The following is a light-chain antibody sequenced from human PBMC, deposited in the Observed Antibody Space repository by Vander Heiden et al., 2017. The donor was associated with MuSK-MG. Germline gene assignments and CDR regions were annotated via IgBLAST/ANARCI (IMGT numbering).Light chain of an antibody. CDR2: WAS. Sequence: DIVMTQSPDSLAVSLGERATINCKSSQSVLYSSNNKNYLAWYQQKPGQPPKLLIYWASTRESGVPDRFSCSGSGTDFTLTISSLQAEDVAVYYCQQYYSTPLTLGGGTKVEIK. CDR3: QQYYSTPLT. J-gene: IGKJ4*01. CDR1: QSVLYSSNNKNY. V-gene: IGKV4-1*01.